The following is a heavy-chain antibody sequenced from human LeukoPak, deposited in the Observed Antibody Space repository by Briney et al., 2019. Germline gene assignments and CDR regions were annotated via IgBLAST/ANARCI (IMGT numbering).Heavy chain of an antibody. D-gene: IGHD1-14*01. CDR2: ISYDGSNK. J-gene: IGHJ4*02. V-gene: IGHV3-30-3*01. Sequence: PGRSLRLSCAASGLTFSSHAMHWVRQAPGKGLEWVAVISYDGSNKYYADSVKGRFTISRDNSKNTLYLQMNSLRAEDTAVYYCASRTGQVDYWGQGTLVTVSS. CDR3: ASRTGQVDY. CDR1: GLTFSSHA.